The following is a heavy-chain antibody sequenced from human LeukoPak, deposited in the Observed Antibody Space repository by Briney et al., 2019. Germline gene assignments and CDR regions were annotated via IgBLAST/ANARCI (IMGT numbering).Heavy chain of an antibody. CDR1: GFTLSNYW. V-gene: IGHV3-7*01. CDR3: AKDREATFDY. D-gene: IGHD1-26*01. J-gene: IGHJ4*02. Sequence: GGSLRLSCAASGFTLSNYWMGRVRQAPGKGLECVANIKEDGSAKYYVDSVQGRFTISRDNAKNSLFLQMDSLRAEDTAVYYCAKDREATFDYWGQGTLVTVSS. CDR2: IKEDGSAK.